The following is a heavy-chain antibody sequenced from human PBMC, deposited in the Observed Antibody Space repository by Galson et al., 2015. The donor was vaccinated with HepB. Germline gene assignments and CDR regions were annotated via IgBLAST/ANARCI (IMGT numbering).Heavy chain of an antibody. Sequence: SLRLSCAASGFRFSDFWVSWVRQAPGKGLEWVANIRQHGSEKNYVDSVKGRFTISRDNAKNSLFLQMNSLIVEDTAVYYCAAGGSSFNWGQGTLVTVSS. D-gene: IGHD6-19*01. V-gene: IGHV3-7*01. J-gene: IGHJ1*01. CDR2: IRQHGSEK. CDR3: AAGGSSFN. CDR1: GFRFSDFW.